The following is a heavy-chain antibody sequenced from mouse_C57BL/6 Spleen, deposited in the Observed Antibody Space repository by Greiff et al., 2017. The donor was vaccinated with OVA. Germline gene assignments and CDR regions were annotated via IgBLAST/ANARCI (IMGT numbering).Heavy chain of an antibody. D-gene: IGHD2-14*01. CDR1: GYSITSGYY. V-gene: IGHV3-6*01. CDR3: ARGRGIH. Sequence: EVQLQQSGPGLVKPSQSLSLTCSVTGYSITSGYYWNWIRQFPGNKLEWMGYISYDGSNNYNPSLKNRISITRDTSKNQFFLKLNSVTTEDTATYYCARGRGIHWGQGTLVTVSA. CDR2: ISYDGSN. J-gene: IGHJ3*01.